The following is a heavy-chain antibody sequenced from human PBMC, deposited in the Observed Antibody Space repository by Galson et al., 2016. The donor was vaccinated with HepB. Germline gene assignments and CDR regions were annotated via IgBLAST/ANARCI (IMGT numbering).Heavy chain of an antibody. V-gene: IGHV3-23*01. CDR2: ISGTDDRR. D-gene: IGHD5-18*01. Sequence: SLRLSCAASGFTFSTHAMSWVRQAPGKGLEWVSAISGTDDRRDYADSVKGRFTISRDNLKNTVHLQMDSLRAEDTALYYCATSNSYGYVHWGQGALVTVSS. J-gene: IGHJ4*02. CDR3: ATSNSYGYVH. CDR1: GFTFSTHA.